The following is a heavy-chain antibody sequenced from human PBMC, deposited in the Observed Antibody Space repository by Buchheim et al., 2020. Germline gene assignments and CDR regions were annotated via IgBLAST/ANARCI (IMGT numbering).Heavy chain of an antibody. CDR1: GFTFSDYY. J-gene: IGHJ4*02. D-gene: IGHD4-11*01. V-gene: IGHV3-11*01. CDR3: ARESSYSDARGGDY. Sequence: QAQLVQSGGGLVKPGGSLILSCVASGFTFSDYYMYWYRQTPGKGLEWLAYISGDSRTIYYADSVKGRFAISRDNAKKSLRLQMSALTLDDTATYYCARESSYSDARGGDYWGQGNL. CDR2: ISGDSRTI.